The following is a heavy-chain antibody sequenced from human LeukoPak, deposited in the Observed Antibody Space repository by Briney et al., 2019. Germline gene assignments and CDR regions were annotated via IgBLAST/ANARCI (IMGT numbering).Heavy chain of an antibody. Sequence: GGSLRLSCAASGFTFSNYWMHWIRQAPGNGLIWVSRVNSDGSSTAYADSVKGRFTISRDNAKNTLYLQMNSLRVEDTAVYYSVRGAPFDYWGQGILVTVSS. CDR2: VNSDGSST. J-gene: IGHJ4*02. CDR3: VRGAPFDY. V-gene: IGHV3-74*01. CDR1: GFTFSNYW.